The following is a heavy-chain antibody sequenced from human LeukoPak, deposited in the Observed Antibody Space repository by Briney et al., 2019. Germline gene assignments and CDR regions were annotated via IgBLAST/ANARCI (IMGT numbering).Heavy chain of an antibody. D-gene: IGHD3-3*01. Sequence: PGGSLRLSCAVSGFTFVDYGMTWVRQAPGKGLEWVSGINWNGDSTSYADSVKGRFTISRDNAKSSLYLQMNSLRAEDTALYYCARDSPSITIFGVVIPDYWGQGTLVTVSS. V-gene: IGHV3-20*04. CDR2: INWNGDST. CDR3: ARDSPSITIFGVVIPDY. J-gene: IGHJ4*02. CDR1: GFTFVDYG.